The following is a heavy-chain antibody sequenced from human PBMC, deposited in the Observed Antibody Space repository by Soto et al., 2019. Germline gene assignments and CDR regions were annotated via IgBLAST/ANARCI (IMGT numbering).Heavy chain of an antibody. CDR3: TSSSLGAAFDI. CDR2: VRSKAKTNAT. CDR1: GFTFSDSA. Sequence: GGSLRLSCAASGFTFSDSALHWVRQASGKGLEWVGRVRSKAKTNATAYATSVKGRFTVSRDDSKNTAYLQMNSLKTEDTAVYYCTSSSLGAAFDIWGQGTMVTVSS. J-gene: IGHJ3*02. V-gene: IGHV3-73*01.